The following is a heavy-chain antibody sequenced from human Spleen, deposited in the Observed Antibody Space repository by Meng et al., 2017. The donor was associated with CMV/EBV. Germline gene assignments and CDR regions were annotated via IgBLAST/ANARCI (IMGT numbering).Heavy chain of an antibody. CDR1: GYTFTAHY. J-gene: IGHJ4*02. Sequence: SVKVSCKASGYTFTAHYFHWVRQAPGQGLEWMGWIHPHRGDTNYAQQFQGRVTLTRDTSINTGYLELTRLTPDDTAVYYCARDNNWGPDYWGQGTLVTVSS. D-gene: IGHD7-27*01. CDR2: IHPHRGDT. V-gene: IGHV1-2*02. CDR3: ARDNNWGPDY.